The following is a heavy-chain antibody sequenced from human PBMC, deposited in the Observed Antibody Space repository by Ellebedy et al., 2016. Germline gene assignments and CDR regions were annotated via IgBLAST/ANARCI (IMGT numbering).Heavy chain of an antibody. CDR1: GFTFSSYG. Sequence: GGSLRLXXAASGFTFSSYGMHWVRQAPGKGLEWVAVISYDGSNKYYADSVKGRFTISRDNSKNSLYLQMNSLRAEDTAVYYCAKDPITMVRGVMDYWGQGTLVTVSS. CDR2: ISYDGSNK. CDR3: AKDPITMVRGVMDY. V-gene: IGHV3-30*18. J-gene: IGHJ4*02. D-gene: IGHD3-10*01.